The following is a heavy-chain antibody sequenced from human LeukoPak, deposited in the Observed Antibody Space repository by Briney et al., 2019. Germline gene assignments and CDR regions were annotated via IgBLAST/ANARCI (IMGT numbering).Heavy chain of an antibody. CDR3: ARDEVGATMDY. D-gene: IGHD1-26*01. V-gene: IGHV3-30*04. CDR1: GFTFSSYA. J-gene: IGHJ4*02. Sequence: GGSLRPSCAASGFTFSSYAMHWVRQAPGKGLEWVAVISYDGSNKYYADSVKGRFTISRDNSKNTLYLQMNSLRAEDTAVYYCARDEVGATMDYWGQGTLVTVSS. CDR2: ISYDGSNK.